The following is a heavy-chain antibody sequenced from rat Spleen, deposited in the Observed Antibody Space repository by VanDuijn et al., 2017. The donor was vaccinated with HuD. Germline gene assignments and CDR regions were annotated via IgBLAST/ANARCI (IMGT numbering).Heavy chain of an antibody. V-gene: IGHV5-25*01. J-gene: IGHJ2*01. CDR3: ARHTTDYYYFDY. D-gene: IGHD1-6*01. CDR2: ISTGRGNS. CDR1: GFTFSNYY. Sequence: EVQLVESGGGLVQPGRSMKLSCAASGFTFSNYYMAWVRQAPTKGLEWVASISTGRGNSYYRDSVKGRFTISRDNAKSTLYLQMDSLRSEDTATYYCARHTTDYYYFDYWGQGVMVAVSS.